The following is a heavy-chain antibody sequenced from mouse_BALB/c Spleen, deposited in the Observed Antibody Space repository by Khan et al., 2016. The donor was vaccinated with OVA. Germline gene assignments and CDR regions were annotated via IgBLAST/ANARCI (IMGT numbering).Heavy chain of an antibody. J-gene: IGHJ2*01. CDR3: ARVYGGDFDY. CDR2: ISYSGNT. D-gene: IGHD1-1*01. V-gene: IGHV3-2*02. Sequence: EVQLQESGSGLVKPSQSLSLTCTVTGYSITSDYAWNWIRQFPGNKLEWMGFISYSGNTNYNPSLKSRISITRDTSKNQFFLQLNSVTTEDTARYYCARVYGGDFDYWGQGTTLTVSS. CDR1: GYSITSDYA.